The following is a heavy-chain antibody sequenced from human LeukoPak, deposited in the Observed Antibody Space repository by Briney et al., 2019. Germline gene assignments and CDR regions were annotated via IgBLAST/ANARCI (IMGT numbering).Heavy chain of an antibody. CDR2: INPSGGST. CDR3: ARGAPTYSSGWSNWFDP. Sequence: ASVKVSCKASGYTLTSYYMHWVRQAPGQGLEWMGIINPSGGSTSYAQKFQGRVTMTRDTSTSTVYMELSSLRSEDTAVYYCARGAPTYSSGWSNWFDPWGQGTLVTVSS. V-gene: IGHV1-46*01. J-gene: IGHJ5*02. D-gene: IGHD6-19*01. CDR1: GYTLTSYY.